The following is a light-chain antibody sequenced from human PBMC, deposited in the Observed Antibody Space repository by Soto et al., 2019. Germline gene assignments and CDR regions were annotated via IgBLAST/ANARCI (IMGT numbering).Light chain of an antibody. CDR3: QQRSNWPPRIT. J-gene: IGKJ5*01. CDR2: GAS. CDR1: QTVGTN. Sequence: EVVLTQSPATLSVSPGERATLSCRASQTVGTNLAWYQQRPGQAPRLLIYGASTRATGIPARFSGSGSGSEFTLTISSLQSDDFAVYYCQQRSNWPPRITFGQGTRLEIK. V-gene: IGKV3-15*01.